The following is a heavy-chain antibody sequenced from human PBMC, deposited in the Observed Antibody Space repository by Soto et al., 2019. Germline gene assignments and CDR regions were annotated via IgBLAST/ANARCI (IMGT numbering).Heavy chain of an antibody. V-gene: IGHV4-30-4*01. Sequence: PSETLSLTCTVSGGSISSGDYYWSWIRQPPGKGLEWIGYIYYSGSTYYNPSLKSRVTISVDTSKNQFSLKLSSVTAADTAVYYCDRASHSSAWFLDDWGQGTTVSVSS. CDR1: GGSISSGDYY. J-gene: IGHJ6*02. CDR2: IYYSGST. D-gene: IGHD6-19*01. CDR3: DRASHSSAWFLDD.